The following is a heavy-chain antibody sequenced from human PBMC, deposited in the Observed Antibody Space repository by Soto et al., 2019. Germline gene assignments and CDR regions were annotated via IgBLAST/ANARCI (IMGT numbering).Heavy chain of an antibody. CDR2: INPNSGGT. J-gene: IGHJ4*02. CDR3: ARDLEDDYRTIDY. V-gene: IGHV1-2*02. Sequence: ASVKVSCKASGYTFTGYCMHWVLQAPGQGLEWMGWINPNSGGTNYAQKFQGRVTMTRDTSISTAYMELSRLRSDDTAVYYCARDLEDDYRTIDYWGQGTLVTVSS. D-gene: IGHD4-17*01. CDR1: GYTFTGYC.